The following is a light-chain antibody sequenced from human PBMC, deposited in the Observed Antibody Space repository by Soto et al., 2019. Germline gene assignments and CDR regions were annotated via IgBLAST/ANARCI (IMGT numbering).Light chain of an antibody. J-gene: IGLJ3*02. V-gene: IGLV2-14*01. CDR1: SGDVGGYNY. CDR3: TSYTSRSTLV. Sequence: QSVLTQPASVSGSPGQSITISCAGTSGDVGGYNYVSWYQQHPGKAPKLMIYEVSNRPSGVSNRFSGSKSGNTASLTISGLQAEDEADYYCTSYTSRSTLVFGGGTKVTVL. CDR2: EVS.